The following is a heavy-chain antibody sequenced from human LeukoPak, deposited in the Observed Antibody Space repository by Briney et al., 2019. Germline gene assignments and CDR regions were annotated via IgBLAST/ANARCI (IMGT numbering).Heavy chain of an antibody. V-gene: IGHV4-34*01. CDR3: ARAYGSGSYYTDY. J-gene: IGHJ4*02. CDR1: GGSFSSYY. Sequence: SETLSLTCAVYGGSFSSYYWSWIRQPPGKGLEWIGQINHSGSTNYNPSLKSRVTISVDTSKNQFSLKLSSVTAADTAVYYCARAYGSGSYYTDYWGQGTLVTVSS. CDR2: INHSGST. D-gene: IGHD3-10*01.